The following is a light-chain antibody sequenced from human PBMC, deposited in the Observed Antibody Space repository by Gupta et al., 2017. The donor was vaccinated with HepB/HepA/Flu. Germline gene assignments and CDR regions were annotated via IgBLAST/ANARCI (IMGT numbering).Light chain of an antibody. Sequence: QSVLTQPPSVSTAPGQKVTISCSGSTSNIGNNDVSWYQQLPETAPKVLIYGNNKRPSGIPDRFSGSNSGTSATLGITGLQTGDEADYYCGTWDSSLSTVVFGGGTKLTVL. J-gene: IGLJ2*01. V-gene: IGLV1-51*01. CDR3: GTWDSSLSTVV. CDR2: GNN. CDR1: TSNIGNND.